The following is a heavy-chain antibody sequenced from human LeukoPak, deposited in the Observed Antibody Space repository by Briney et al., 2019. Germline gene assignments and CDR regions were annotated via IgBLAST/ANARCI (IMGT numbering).Heavy chain of an antibody. Sequence: GGSLTLSCAASGFTFSSYSMNWVRQAPGKGLEWVSSISSSSSYIYYADSVKGRFTISRDNAKNSLYLQMNSLRAEDTAVYYCARDFGRYYFDYWGQGTLVTVSS. V-gene: IGHV3-21*01. CDR3: ARDFGRYYFDY. J-gene: IGHJ4*02. CDR2: ISSSSSYI. D-gene: IGHD3-10*01. CDR1: GFTFSSYS.